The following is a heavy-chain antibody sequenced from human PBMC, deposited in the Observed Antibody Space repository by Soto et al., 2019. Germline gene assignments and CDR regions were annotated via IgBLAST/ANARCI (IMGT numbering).Heavy chain of an antibody. CDR1: GFTFSTYA. J-gene: IGHJ4*02. V-gene: IGHV3-23*01. Sequence: EVQLLESGGKLVQPGGSLTLSCAASGFTFSTYAMAWVRQAPGKGLEWVSGVSASGLNTDYADPVKGRFSISRHNSNNTVSLQMNRLRAEDTALYYGATNRPPRTSGYCFDYWGQGTSVTVSS. D-gene: IGHD1-1*01. CDR2: VSASGLNT. CDR3: ATNRPPRTSGYCFDY.